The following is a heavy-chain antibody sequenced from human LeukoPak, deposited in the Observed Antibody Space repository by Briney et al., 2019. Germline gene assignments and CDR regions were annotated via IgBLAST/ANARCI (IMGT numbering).Heavy chain of an antibody. D-gene: IGHD2-15*01. J-gene: IGHJ6*03. CDR3: ARTPGERYCSGGSCYFHYYYMDV. CDR1: GFTFSTYS. V-gene: IGHV3-21*01. CDR2: ISSSSDYI. Sequence: GGSLRLSCAASGFTFSTYSMNWVRQAPGKGLEWVSSISSSSDYIYYADSVKGRFTISRDNARNSLYLQMNSLRAEDTAVYYCARTPGERYCSGGSCYFHYYYMDVWGKGTTVTVSS.